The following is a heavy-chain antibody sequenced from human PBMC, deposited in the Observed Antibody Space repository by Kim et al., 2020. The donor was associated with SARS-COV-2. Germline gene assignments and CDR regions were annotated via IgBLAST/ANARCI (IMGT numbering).Heavy chain of an antibody. CDR3: ARDASGYYGSGSYYNEYNWFDP. CDR2: IYHSGST. J-gene: IGHJ5*02. CDR1: GGSISSSNW. D-gene: IGHD3-10*01. V-gene: IGHV4-4*02. Sequence: SETLSLTCAVSGGSISSSNWWSWFRQPPGKGLEWIGEIYHSGSTNYNPSLKSRVTISVDKSKNQFSLKLSSVTAADTAVYYCARDASGYYGSGSYYNEYNWFDPWGQGTLVTVSS.